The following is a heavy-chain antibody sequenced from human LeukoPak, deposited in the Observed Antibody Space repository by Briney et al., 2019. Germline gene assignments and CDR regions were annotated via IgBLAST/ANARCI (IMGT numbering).Heavy chain of an antibody. V-gene: IGHV1-2*02. CDR3: ARDRNSGSSLDI. CDR2: IYPYNGDT. CDR1: GYTFTVYY. J-gene: IGHJ3*02. Sequence: ASVKVSCKASGYTFTVYYIHWVRQAPGQGLEWMGWIYPYNGDTNYAQNFQGRVTMTRDTSISTAYMELSSLKSDDTAVYYCARDRNSGSSLDIWGQGTMLTVSS. D-gene: IGHD6-6*01.